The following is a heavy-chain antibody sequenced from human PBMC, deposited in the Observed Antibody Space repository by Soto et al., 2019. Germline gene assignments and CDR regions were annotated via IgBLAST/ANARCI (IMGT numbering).Heavy chain of an antibody. CDR3: AKAHTFRFYYFTGGDY. CDR2: ISGSGGST. J-gene: IGHJ4*02. D-gene: IGHD3-22*01. V-gene: IGHV3-23*01. CDR1: GFNFRLYP. Sequence: GGSLRLSCGASGFNFRLYPMAWVRQAPGKGLEWASSISGSGGSTFYADTVKGRFTISRDNSKNTLYLQMDTLRAGDSAVYYCAKAHTFRFYYFTGGDYWGQGTLVTVSS.